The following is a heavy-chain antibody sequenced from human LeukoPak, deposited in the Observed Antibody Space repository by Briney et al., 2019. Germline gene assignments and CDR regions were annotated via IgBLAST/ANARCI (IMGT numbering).Heavy chain of an antibody. D-gene: IGHD4-23*01. V-gene: IGHV3-48*01. CDR2: ISSSSSTI. CDR3: STGPRSLPY. Sequence: GGSLRLSCAASVFTFSIYEMNWVRHTPGGGLECVSYISSSSSTIYYAHSVKGRFTISRDNAKNSLYLQMTSLRPEDTALYYCSTGPRSLPYWGPGTLVTVSS. CDR1: VFTFSIYE. J-gene: IGHJ4*02.